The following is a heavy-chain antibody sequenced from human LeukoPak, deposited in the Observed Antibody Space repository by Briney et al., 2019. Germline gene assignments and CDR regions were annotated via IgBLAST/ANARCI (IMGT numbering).Heavy chain of an antibody. Sequence: GGSLRLSCAASGFTFSSYSMNWVRQAPGKGLEWVSYISSSSSTIYYADSVKGRFTISRDNAKNSLYLQMNSLRAEDTAVYYCAKESVTTSYYYYYGMDVWGQGTTVTVSS. CDR3: AKESVTTSYYYYYGMDV. CDR2: ISSSSSTI. CDR1: GFTFSSYS. D-gene: IGHD4-17*01. J-gene: IGHJ6*02. V-gene: IGHV3-48*04.